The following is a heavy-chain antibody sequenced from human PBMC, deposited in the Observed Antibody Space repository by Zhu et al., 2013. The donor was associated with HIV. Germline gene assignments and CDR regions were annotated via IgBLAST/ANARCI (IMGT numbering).Heavy chain of an antibody. V-gene: IGHV1-69*12. Sequence: QVQLVQSGAEVKKPGSSVKVSCKASGVTFHAVSWVRQAPGRGLEWIGAIIPIFKREHYAHKFQGRVTITADESTSTAYMQLSRLRSDDTAIYYCARDIKIVGASDDAFDVWGQGTMVTVSS. CDR1: GVTFHA. CDR3: ARDIKIVGASDDAFDV. J-gene: IGHJ3*01. CDR2: IIPIFKRE. D-gene: IGHD1-26*01.